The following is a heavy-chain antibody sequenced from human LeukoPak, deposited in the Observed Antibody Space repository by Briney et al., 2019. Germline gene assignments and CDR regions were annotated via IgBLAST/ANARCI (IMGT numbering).Heavy chain of an antibody. Sequence: QAGGSLRLSCAASGFTLNNYWMHWVRQAPGKGLVWVSRINRDGGTTDYADSVKGRFTISRDNAKNTLYLQMNSLGAEDTAVYYCAREASAVFDYWGQGTLVTVSS. CDR2: INRDGGTT. V-gene: IGHV3-74*01. J-gene: IGHJ4*02. CDR1: GFTLNNYW. D-gene: IGHD6-13*01. CDR3: AREASAVFDY.